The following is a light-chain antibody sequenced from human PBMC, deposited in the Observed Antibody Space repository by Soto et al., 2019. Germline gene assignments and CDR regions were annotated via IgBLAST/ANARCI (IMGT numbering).Light chain of an antibody. CDR2: DAS. CDR1: QSVSTW. V-gene: IGKV1-5*01. Sequence: DIQMTQSPSTLSASVGDRVTITCLASQSVSTWLAWYQQKPVQAPELLIFDASSLQSGVPSRFSGSGSGTECTLTISSLHPDDFATYYCQQYNTDAPVFGPGNKVEI. J-gene: IGKJ1*01. CDR3: QQYNTDAPV.